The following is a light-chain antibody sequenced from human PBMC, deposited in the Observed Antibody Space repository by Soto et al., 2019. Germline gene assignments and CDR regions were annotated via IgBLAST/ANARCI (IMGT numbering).Light chain of an antibody. CDR3: QQYNDWPRT. CDR1: QSVSSN. Sequence: IVMTQSPATLSVSPGERATFSCRASQSVSSNLAWYQQKPGQAPRLLIYGASTRATGIPARFSGSGSGTEFTLTISSLQSEDFAVYYCQQYNDWPRTFGQGTKLEIK. J-gene: IGKJ2*02. V-gene: IGKV3-15*01. CDR2: GAS.